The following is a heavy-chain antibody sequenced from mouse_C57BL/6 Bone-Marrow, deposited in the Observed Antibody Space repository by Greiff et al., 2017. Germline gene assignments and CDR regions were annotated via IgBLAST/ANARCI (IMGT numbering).Heavy chain of an antibody. J-gene: IGHJ3*01. CDR2: IWGDGST. Sequence: VQRVESGPGLVAPSQSLSITCTVSGFSLTSYGVSWVRQPPGKGLEWLGVIWGDGSTNYHSALISRLGMSKDNSKSQVFLKLTSLQTDDTSTYYCATVYSNSFAYWGQGTLVTVSA. CDR1: GFSLTSYG. D-gene: IGHD2-5*01. CDR3: ATVYSNSFAY. V-gene: IGHV2-3*01.